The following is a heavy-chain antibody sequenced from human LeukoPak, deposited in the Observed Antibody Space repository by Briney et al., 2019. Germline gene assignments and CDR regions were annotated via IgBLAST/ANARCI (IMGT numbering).Heavy chain of an antibody. CDR2: IYCSGST. CDR3: ARERLIAGATVFDY. V-gene: IGHV4-59*11. Sequence: SETLSLTCTVSGDSISRHYWRGIRQPPGKGLEGVGCIYCSGSTSYNPSLKSRVTISVDTSNNQFSLKLTSMTAADTAVYFCARERLIAGATVFDYWGQGTLVTVSS. J-gene: IGHJ4*02. CDR1: GDSISRHY. D-gene: IGHD1-26*01.